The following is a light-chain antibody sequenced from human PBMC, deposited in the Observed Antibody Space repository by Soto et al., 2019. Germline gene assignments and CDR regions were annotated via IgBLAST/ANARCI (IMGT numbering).Light chain of an antibody. Sequence: EIVLTQSPATLSLSPGERATLSCRASQSVSSYLAWYQQKPGQAPRPLIYDASNRATGIPARFSGSGSGTDFALTTSSLEPEDFAVYYCQQRSNWPPWTFGQGTKVEIK. V-gene: IGKV3-11*01. CDR3: QQRSNWPPWT. CDR1: QSVSSY. CDR2: DAS. J-gene: IGKJ1*01.